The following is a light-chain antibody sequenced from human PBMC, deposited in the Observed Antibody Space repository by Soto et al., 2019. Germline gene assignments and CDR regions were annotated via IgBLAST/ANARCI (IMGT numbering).Light chain of an antibody. CDR2: GTY. Sequence: EIVMRQSPATLSVSPGERATLSCRASQRVSSDLAWYQQRPGQTPRLLIFGTYTRAPGIPSRFSGSGSGTEFTLTISSLQSEDFAVYYCQQFQNWPWTFGQGTKVDIK. V-gene: IGKV3-15*01. J-gene: IGKJ1*01. CDR1: QRVSSD. CDR3: QQFQNWPWT.